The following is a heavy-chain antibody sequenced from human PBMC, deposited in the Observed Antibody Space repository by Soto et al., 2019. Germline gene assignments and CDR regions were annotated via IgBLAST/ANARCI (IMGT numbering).Heavy chain of an antibody. CDR2: IYYSGST. Sequence: SETLSLTCTVSGGSISSGGYYWSWIRQHPGKGLEWIGYIYYSGSTYYNPSLKSRVTISVDTSKNQFSLKLSSVTAADTAVYYCARALVVVPAWVAYWGQGTLVTVSS. CDR3: ARALVVVPAWVAY. J-gene: IGHJ4*02. CDR1: GGSISSGGYY. V-gene: IGHV4-31*03. D-gene: IGHD2-21*02.